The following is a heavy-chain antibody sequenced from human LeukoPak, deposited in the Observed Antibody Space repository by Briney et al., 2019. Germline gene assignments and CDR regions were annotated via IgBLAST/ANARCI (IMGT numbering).Heavy chain of an antibody. D-gene: IGHD3-3*01. CDR1: GYTFTSYA. Sequence: ASVKVSCKPSGYTFTSYAIHWVRQAPGQSLEWMGWINAGNGNREYSQKFQGRVTMTRDTSASTEYMELSSLRSEDTAVYYCARQLDSWGGYYFDYWGQGTLVTVSS. CDR2: INAGNGNR. V-gene: IGHV1-3*01. J-gene: IGHJ4*02. CDR3: ARQLDSWGGYYFDY.